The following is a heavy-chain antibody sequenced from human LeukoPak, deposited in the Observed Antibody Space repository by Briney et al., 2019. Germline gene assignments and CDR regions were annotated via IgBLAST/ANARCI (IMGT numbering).Heavy chain of an antibody. V-gene: IGHV4-30-2*01. J-gene: IGHJ4*02. CDR3: ARGAHYNILTAYFDY. D-gene: IGHD3-9*01. CDR2: IYHSGST. Sequence: SQTLSLTCAVSGGSINRGGYSWSWIRQPPGKGLGWIGYIYHSGSTYYNPSLKSRVTISLDRSKNQFSLKLTSVTAADTAVYYCARGAHYNILTAYFDYWGQGTLVTVSS. CDR1: GGSINRGGYS.